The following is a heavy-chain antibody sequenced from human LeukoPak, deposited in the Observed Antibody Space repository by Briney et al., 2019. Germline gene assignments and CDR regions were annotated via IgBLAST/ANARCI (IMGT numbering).Heavy chain of an antibody. CDR2: IYTSGST. Sequence: SETLSLTCTVSGGSISSYYWSWIRQPAGKGLEWIGRIYTSGSTNYNPSLKSRVTMSVDTSKNQFSLKLSSVTAADTAVYYCARDKNGANYYYYMDVWGKGTTVTVSS. D-gene: IGHD2-8*01. CDR3: ARDKNGANYYYYMDV. CDR1: GGSISSYY. J-gene: IGHJ6*03. V-gene: IGHV4-4*07.